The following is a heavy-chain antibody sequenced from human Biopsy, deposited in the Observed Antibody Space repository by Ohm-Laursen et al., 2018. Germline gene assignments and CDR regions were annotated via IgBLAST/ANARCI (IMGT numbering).Heavy chain of an antibody. V-gene: IGHV4-34*01. CDR3: ARHPTGFWFDP. J-gene: IGHJ5*02. Sequence: TLSLTCTVHGPSLMTHYWTWIRQPPGRGLEWIAEINHRGSNNYNPSLESRVTISVDTSKNQFSLNLNSVTAADTAVYYCARHPTGFWFDPWGQGTLVIVSS. CDR1: GPSLMTHY. CDR2: INHRGSN.